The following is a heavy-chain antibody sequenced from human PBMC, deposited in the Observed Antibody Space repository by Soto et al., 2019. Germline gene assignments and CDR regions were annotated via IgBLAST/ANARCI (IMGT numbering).Heavy chain of an antibody. V-gene: IGHV3-21*01. Sequence: PGGSLRLSCAASGFTFSSYSMNWVRQAPGKGLEWVSSISSSSSYIYYADSVKGRFTISRDNAKNSLYLQMNSLRAEDTAVYYCARDHTSYDFWSGYYTWFDPWGQGTLVTV. CDR2: ISSSSSYI. CDR1: GFTFSSYS. D-gene: IGHD3-3*01. CDR3: ARDHTSYDFWSGYYTWFDP. J-gene: IGHJ5*02.